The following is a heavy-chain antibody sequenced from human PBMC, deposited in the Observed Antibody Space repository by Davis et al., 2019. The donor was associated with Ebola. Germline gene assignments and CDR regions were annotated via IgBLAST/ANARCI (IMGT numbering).Heavy chain of an antibody. CDR2: IKPDGSEK. CDR3: AIYSRAPDD. Sequence: GESLKISCAASGLTFSNYCMTWIRQAPGTAPDWVATIKPDGSEKYYVDSVKCRFTISRDNAKNSLYLQMNSLRAEDTAVYYCAIYSRAPDDWGQGTLVTVSS. D-gene: IGHD5-18*01. CDR1: GLTFSNYC. V-gene: IGHV3-7*01. J-gene: IGHJ4*02.